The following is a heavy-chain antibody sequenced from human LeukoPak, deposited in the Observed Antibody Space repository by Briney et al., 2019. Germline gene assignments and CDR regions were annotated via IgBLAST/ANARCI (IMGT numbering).Heavy chain of an antibody. CDR3: TRDSGTYNWLDP. CDR2: MDTKAQNYAT. D-gene: IGHD1-26*01. CDR1: GFTFSDSA. V-gene: IGHV3-73*01. Sequence: PGGPLKLSCAGSGFTFSDSAIHWVRQASGKGLEWIGLMDTKAQNYATAFAASVRGRFTISRDDSSNTAYLRMDSLKTEDTALYYCTRDSGTYNWLDPWGQGALVTVSS. J-gene: IGHJ5*02.